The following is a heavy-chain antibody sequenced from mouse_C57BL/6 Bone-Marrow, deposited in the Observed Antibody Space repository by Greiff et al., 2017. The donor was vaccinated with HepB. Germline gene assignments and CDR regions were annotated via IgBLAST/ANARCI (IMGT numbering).Heavy chain of an antibody. CDR2: ISDGGSYT. CDR1: GFTFSSHA. J-gene: IGHJ1*03. V-gene: IGHV5-4*03. Sequence: DVMLVESGGGLVKPGGSLKLSCAASGFTFSSHAMSWVRQTPEKRLEWVATISDGGSYTYYPDNVKGRFTISRDNAKNNLYLQMSHLKSEDTAMYYCARAPPPYYGSSYWYFDVWGTGTTVTVSS. D-gene: IGHD1-1*01. CDR3: ARAPPPYYGSSYWYFDV.